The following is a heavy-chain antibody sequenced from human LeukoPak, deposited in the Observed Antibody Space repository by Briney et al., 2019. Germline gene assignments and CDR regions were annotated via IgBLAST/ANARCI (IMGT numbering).Heavy chain of an antibody. J-gene: IGHJ4*02. CDR2: IYSGGRT. V-gene: IGHV3-53*05. D-gene: IGHD4-11*01. Sequence: GGSLRLSCAASGFTVSSNDMSWVRQAPGKGLEWVSVIYSGGRTFYADSVKGRFTISRDNSKNTLYLQMNSLRAEDTAVYYCVKDRYSNYLTPSYDYWGQGTLVTVSS. CDR3: VKDRYSNYLTPSYDY. CDR1: GFTVSSND.